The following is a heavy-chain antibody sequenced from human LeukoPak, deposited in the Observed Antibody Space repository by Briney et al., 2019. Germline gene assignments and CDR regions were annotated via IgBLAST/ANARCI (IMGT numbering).Heavy chain of an antibody. CDR3: ARSDLGFELFPEFDY. Sequence: PGGSLRLSCAASGFTFSSYSMNWVRQAPGKGLEWVSSISSSSSYIYYADSAKGRFTISRDNAKNSLYLQMNSLRAEDTAVYYCARSDLGFELFPEFDYWGQGTLVTVSS. J-gene: IGHJ4*02. D-gene: IGHD3-10*01. CDR2: ISSSSSYI. CDR1: GFTFSSYS. V-gene: IGHV3-21*01.